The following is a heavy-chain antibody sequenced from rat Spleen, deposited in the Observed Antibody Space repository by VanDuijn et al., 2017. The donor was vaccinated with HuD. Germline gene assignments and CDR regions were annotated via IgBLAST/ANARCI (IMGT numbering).Heavy chain of an antibody. D-gene: IGHD4-3*01. CDR3: TRQDTSGYSNWFTY. CDR2: ISPSGVT. J-gene: IGHJ3*01. V-gene: IGHV5-19*01. Sequence: EVQLVESGGGLVQPGRSLKLSCAASGFTFNNYGMHWIRQDPTKGLEWVASISPSGVTYYRDSVKGRFTVSRENAKSTLYLLMDSLRSEDTATYYCTRQDTSGYSNWFTYWGQGTLVTVSS. CDR1: GFTFNNYG.